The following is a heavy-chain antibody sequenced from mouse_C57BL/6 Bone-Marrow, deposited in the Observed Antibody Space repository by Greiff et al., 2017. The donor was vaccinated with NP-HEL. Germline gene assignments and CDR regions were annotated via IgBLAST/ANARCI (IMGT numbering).Heavy chain of an antibody. CDR3: ARAGGSSYKAMDY. J-gene: IGHJ4*01. CDR2: IHPNSGST. V-gene: IGHV1-64*01. D-gene: IGHD1-1*01. Sequence: QVQLQQSGAELVKPGASVKLSCKASGYTFTSYWMHWVKQRPGQGLEWIGMIHPNSGSTNYNEKFKSKATLTVDKSSSTAYMQLSSLTSEDSAVYYCARAGGSSYKAMDYWGQGTSVTVSS. CDR1: GYTFTSYW.